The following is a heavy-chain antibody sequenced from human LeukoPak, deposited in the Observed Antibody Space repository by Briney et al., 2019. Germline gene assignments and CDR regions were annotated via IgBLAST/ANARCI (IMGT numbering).Heavy chain of an antibody. V-gene: IGHV3-21*01. J-gene: IGHJ6*04. D-gene: IGHD1-20*01. Sequence: GGSLRLSCAASGFTFSSYCMNWVRQAPGKGLEWVSSISSSSSYIYYADSVKGRFTISRDNAKNSLYLQMNSLRAEDTAVYYCARLRDNWNDPYYYYGMDVWGKGTTVTVSS. CDR2: ISSSSSYI. CDR1: GFTFSSYC. CDR3: ARLRDNWNDPYYYYGMDV.